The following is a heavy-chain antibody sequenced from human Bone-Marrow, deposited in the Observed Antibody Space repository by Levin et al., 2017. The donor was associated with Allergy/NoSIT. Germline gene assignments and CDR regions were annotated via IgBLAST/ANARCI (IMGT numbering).Heavy chain of an antibody. CDR3: ARDVNGPEY. V-gene: IGHV3-11*01. CDR1: GFSISDDY. Sequence: GGSLRLSCAASGFSISDDYMTWIRRAPGKGLEWVSYISSSGSTIYYADSVKGRFTISRDNAKNSLYLQMNSLRAEDPAVYYCARDVNGPEYWGQGTLVTVSS. D-gene: IGHD2-2*01. J-gene: IGHJ4*02. CDR2: ISSSGSTI.